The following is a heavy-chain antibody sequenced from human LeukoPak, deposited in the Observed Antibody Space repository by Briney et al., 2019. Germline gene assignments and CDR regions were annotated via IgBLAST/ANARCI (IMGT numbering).Heavy chain of an antibody. CDR1: GGSISSYY. CDR2: IYYSGST. Sequence: SETLSLTCTVSGGSISSYYWSWIRQPAGKGLEWIGYIYYSGSTNYNPSLKSRVTISVDTSKNQFSLKLSSVTAADTAVYYCARGRRDGYNAPPVYFDYWGQGTLVTVSS. J-gene: IGHJ4*02. CDR3: ARGRRDGYNAPPVYFDY. V-gene: IGHV4-59*01. D-gene: IGHD5-24*01.